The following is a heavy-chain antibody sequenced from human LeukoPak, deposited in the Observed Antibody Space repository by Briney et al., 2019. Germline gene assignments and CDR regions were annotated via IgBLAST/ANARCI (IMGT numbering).Heavy chain of an antibody. J-gene: IGHJ4*02. Sequence: SETLSLTCTVSGGSISSYYWSWIRQPPGKGLDWIGYIYYSGSTTYNPSLKSRVTISVDTSKNQFSLKLSSVTAADTAVYYCARGSYHSGYYHWGQGTLVTVSS. CDR3: ARGSYHSGYYH. CDR1: GGSISSYY. V-gene: IGHV4-59*08. CDR2: IYYSGST. D-gene: IGHD5-12*01.